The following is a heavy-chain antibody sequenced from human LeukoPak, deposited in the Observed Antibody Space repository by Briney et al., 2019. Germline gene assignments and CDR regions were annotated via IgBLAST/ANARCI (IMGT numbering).Heavy chain of an antibody. V-gene: IGHV3-74*01. CDR1: GFPFSNYW. J-gene: IGHJ4*02. CDR2: IYITGSST. Sequence: GGSLRLSCAASGFPFSNYWMHWVRQAPGKGLVWVSRIYITGSSTTYADSVKGRFTISRDNAKNTLYLQMNSLTAEDTAMYYCARGPGTYYFDYWGQGTLVTVSS. CDR3: ARGPGTYYFDY. D-gene: IGHD1-26*01.